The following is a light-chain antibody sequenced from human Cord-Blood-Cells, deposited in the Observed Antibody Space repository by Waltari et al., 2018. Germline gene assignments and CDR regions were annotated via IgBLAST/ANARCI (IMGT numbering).Light chain of an antibody. Sequence: EIVMTQPPATLSVSPGERATLSCRASQSVSSNLAWYQQKPGQAPRLLIYGASTRATGIPARCSGSGSGTEFTLTISSLQSEDFAVDYCQQYNNWPPWTFGQGTKVEIK. CDR2: GAS. V-gene: IGKV3-15*01. CDR1: QSVSSN. J-gene: IGKJ1*01. CDR3: QQYNNWPPWT.